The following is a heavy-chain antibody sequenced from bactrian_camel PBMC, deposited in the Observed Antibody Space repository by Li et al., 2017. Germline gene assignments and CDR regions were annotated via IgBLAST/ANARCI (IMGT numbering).Heavy chain of an antibody. J-gene: IGHJ6*01. CDR2: INNVGAIT. CDR1: GFHFSSYA. Sequence: DVQLVESGGTLVQPGGSLRLSCAASGFHFSSYAMNWVRQAPGKGLEWISYINNVGAITSYADVVKGRFTVSRDNAKNSVYLQLNELTAEDTAMYYCAKAPYGYYWNDDHDFTGYWGQGTQVTVS. V-gene: IGHV3S35*01. D-gene: IGHD4*01. CDR3: AKAPYGYYWNDDHDFTGY.